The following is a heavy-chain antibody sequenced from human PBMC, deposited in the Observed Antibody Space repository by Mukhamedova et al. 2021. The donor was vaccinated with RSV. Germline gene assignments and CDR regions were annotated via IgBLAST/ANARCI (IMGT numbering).Heavy chain of an antibody. Sequence: GLEWVANINGDGDSELHGESLRGRITVSRDNAKNSLFLQMSNLRGEDPAVYYCARSGGWRRFWDSWGQGTLVTVSS. D-gene: IGHD3-16*01. CDR2: INGDGDSE. J-gene: IGHJ4*02. V-gene: IGHV3-7*01. CDR3: ARSGGWRRFWDS.